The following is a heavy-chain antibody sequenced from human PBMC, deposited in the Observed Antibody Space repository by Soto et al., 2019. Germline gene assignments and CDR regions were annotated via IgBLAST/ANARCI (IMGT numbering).Heavy chain of an antibody. CDR3: ASAGVCGSRLYHYGIDV. Sequence: GESLKISCRGSGYSFTSFWIGWVGQTPGKGLEWMGVVYPGDSSTTYSPSFEGQVTISVDKSLTTAYVQWNTLRASDTAIYYSASAGVCGSRLYHYGIDVWAQGTTVIVCS. D-gene: IGHD2-2*01. CDR2: VYPGDSST. CDR1: GYSFTSFW. V-gene: IGHV5-51*01. J-gene: IGHJ6*02.